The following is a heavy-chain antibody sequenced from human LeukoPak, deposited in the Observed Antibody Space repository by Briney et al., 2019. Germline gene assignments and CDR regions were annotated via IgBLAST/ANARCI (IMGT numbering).Heavy chain of an antibody. CDR3: VRDLGGRSGH. CDR2: ISYDGSNK. D-gene: IGHD1-26*01. V-gene: IGHV3-30-3*01. J-gene: IGHJ4*02. Sequence: GGSLRLSCAASGFTFSSYAMHWVRQAPGKGLEWVAVISYDGSNKYYADSVKGRFTISRDNAKNTLYLQMNRLRAEDTAVYYCVRDLGGRSGHWGQGTLVTVSS. CDR1: GFTFSSYA.